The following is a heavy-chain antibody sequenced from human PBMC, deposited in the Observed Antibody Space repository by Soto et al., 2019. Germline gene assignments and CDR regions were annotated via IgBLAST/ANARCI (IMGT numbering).Heavy chain of an antibody. CDR3: ARPARVPSYSSSLLYYYCGMDV. CDR1: GYSFTSYW. J-gene: IGHJ6*02. V-gene: IGHV5-10-1*01. D-gene: IGHD6-13*01. CDR2: IDPSDSYT. Sequence: GESLKISCKGSGYSFTSYWISWVRQMPGKGLEWMGRIDPSDSYTNYSPSFQGHVTISADKSISTAYLQWSSLKASDTAMYYCARPARVPSYSSSLLYYYCGMDVWGQGTTVTVSS.